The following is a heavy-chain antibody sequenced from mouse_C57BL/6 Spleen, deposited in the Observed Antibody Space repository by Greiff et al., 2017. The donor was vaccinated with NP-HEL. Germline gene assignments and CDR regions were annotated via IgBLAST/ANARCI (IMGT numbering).Heavy chain of an antibody. V-gene: IGHV1-81*01. D-gene: IGHD2-3*01. J-gene: IGHJ2*01. CDR2: IYPRSGNT. Sequence: QVQLQQSGAELARPGASVKLSCKASGYTFTSYGISWVKQRTGQGLEWIGEIYPRSGNTYYNEKFKGKATLTADKSSSTAYMELRSLTSEDSAVYFCAREKVYDGYYRFFDYWGQGTTLTVSS. CDR1: GYTFTSYG. CDR3: AREKVYDGYYRFFDY.